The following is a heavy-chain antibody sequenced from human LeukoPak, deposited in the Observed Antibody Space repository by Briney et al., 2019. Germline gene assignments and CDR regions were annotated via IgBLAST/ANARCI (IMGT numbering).Heavy chain of an antibody. V-gene: IGHV3-23*01. J-gene: IGHJ4*02. CDR3: AKDRGDVDLQYFDS. D-gene: IGHD3-10*01. Sequence: PGGSLSLSCAASGFTFNTYAMNWVRQAPGKGLEWVSAMSGSDGSTYYADSVRGRFTISRDNSKNTLYLQMNSLRAEDTAVYYCAKDRGDVDLQYFDSWGQGTLVTVSS. CDR2: MSGSDGST. CDR1: GFTFNTYA.